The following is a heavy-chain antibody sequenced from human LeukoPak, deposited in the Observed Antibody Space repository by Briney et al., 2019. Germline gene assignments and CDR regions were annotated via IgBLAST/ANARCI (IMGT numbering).Heavy chain of an antibody. CDR2: INHRGST. CDR1: GESLSKYY. Sequence: KPSETLSLTCAVYGESLSKYYWTWIRQSPGKGLEWIGEINHRGSTNLNPSLKSRVTLSVDASKHQFSLKLTSVTAADAAVYYCASSVGSTDYWGQGTLVTVSS. J-gene: IGHJ4*02. V-gene: IGHV4-34*01. CDR3: ASSVGSTDY. D-gene: IGHD1-26*01.